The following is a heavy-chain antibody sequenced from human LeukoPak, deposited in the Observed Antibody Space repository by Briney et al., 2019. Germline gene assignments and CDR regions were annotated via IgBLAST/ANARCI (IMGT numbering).Heavy chain of an antibody. J-gene: IGHJ4*02. D-gene: IGHD3-10*01. V-gene: IGHV1-2*02. Sequence: GASVKVSCKASGYTFTGYYMHWVRQAPGQGLEWMGWINPNRGGTNYAQKFQGRVTMTRDTSISTAYMELSRLRSDDTAVYYCARDPVRSSMVRGVIMLFDYWGQGTLVTVSS. CDR1: GYTFTGYY. CDR2: INPNRGGT. CDR3: ARDPVRSSMVRGVIMLFDY.